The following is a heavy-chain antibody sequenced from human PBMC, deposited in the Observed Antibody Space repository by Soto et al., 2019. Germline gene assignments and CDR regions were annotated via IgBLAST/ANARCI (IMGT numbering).Heavy chain of an antibody. D-gene: IGHD2-2*01. CDR2: TYYRSKWYN. V-gene: IGHV6-1*01. Sequence: SQTLSLTCAISGDSVSSNSAAWNWIRQSPSRGLEWLGRTYYRSKWYNDYAVSVKSRITINPDTSKNQFSLQLNSVPPEDTAVYYCARGGFYCSSTSCHAEYFQHWGQGTLVTVS. CDR1: GDSVSSNSAA. CDR3: ARGGFYCSSTSCHAEYFQH. J-gene: IGHJ1*01.